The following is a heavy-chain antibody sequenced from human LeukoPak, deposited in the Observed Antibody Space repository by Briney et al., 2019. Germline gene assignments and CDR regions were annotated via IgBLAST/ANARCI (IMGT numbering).Heavy chain of an antibody. CDR3: ARGVGRVVVVPATRLSI. J-gene: IGHJ3*02. CDR2: INPNSGGT. V-gene: IGHV1-2*02. Sequence: ASVKVSCKASGYTFTGYYMHWVRQAPGQGLEWMGWINPNSGGTNYAQKFQGRVTMPRDTYISTAYMELSRLRSDDTAVYYCARGVGRVVVVPATRLSIWGQGTMVTVSS. CDR1: GYTFTGYY. D-gene: IGHD2-2*01.